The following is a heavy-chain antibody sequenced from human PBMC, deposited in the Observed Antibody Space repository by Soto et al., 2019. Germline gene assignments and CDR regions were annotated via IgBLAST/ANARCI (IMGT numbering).Heavy chain of an antibody. Sequence: QVQLVQSGAEVKKPGASVKVSCKASGYTFTSYGISWVRQAPGQGLEWMGWISAYNGNTNYAQKLQGRVTMTTDTTTSTAYMELRSLRSDDTAVYYCARVRLPRGYSYDNNGFDPWGQGTLVTVSS. CDR1: GYTFTSYG. V-gene: IGHV1-18*01. J-gene: IGHJ5*02. CDR3: ARVRLPRGYSYDNNGFDP. D-gene: IGHD5-18*01. CDR2: ISAYNGNT.